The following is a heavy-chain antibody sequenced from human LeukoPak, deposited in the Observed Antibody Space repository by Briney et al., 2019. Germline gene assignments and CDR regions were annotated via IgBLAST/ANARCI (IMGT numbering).Heavy chain of an antibody. CDR2: ISGSGGST. V-gene: IGHV3-23*01. D-gene: IGHD1-7*01. J-gene: IGHJ4*02. Sequence: PGGSLRLSWAASGFTFSSYAVSWVRQAPGKGLEWVSAISGSGGSTYYADSVKGRFTISRDNSKNTLYLQMNSLRAEDTAVYYCAKGRPSITGTTVPDYWGQGTLVTVSS. CDR3: AKGRPSITGTTVPDY. CDR1: GFTFSSYA.